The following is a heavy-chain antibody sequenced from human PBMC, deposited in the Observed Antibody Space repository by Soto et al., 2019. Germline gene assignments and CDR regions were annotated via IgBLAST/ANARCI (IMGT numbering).Heavy chain of an antibody. CDR2: MYHSGST. J-gene: IGHJ4*02. D-gene: IGHD2-2*01. CDR3: ARVPYY. CDR1: GGSISSGGYS. V-gene: IGHV4-30-2*01. Sequence: QLQLQESGSGLVQPSQTLSLTCAVSGGSISSGGYSWSWIRQPPWKGLEWIGYMYHSGSTYYNPSLMSRVTTARARSKKQFSLKLSSVTAADTAVYYGARVPYYWGQGILVTVSS.